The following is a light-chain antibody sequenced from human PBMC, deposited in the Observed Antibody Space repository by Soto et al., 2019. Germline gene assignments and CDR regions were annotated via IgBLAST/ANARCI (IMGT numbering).Light chain of an antibody. CDR2: KAS. V-gene: IGKV1-5*03. J-gene: IGKJ1*01. CDR3: QQYNSYSVPS. CDR1: QNIDNW. Sequence: NKMKQSPSMLSASVGDRATITCRASQNIDNWLAWYQQKPRKAPKLLIYKASSLESGVPSRFSGSGSGTEFTLTISSLEPDDFATYHCQQYNSYSVPSFGQGTKVEIK.